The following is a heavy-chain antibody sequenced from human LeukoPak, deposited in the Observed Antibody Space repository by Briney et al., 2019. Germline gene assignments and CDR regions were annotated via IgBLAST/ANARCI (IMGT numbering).Heavy chain of an antibody. V-gene: IGHV5-10-1*01. J-gene: IGHJ6*02. Sequence: GESLRISCKGSGYSSTSYWISWVRQLPGKGLGWMGRIDPSDSYINYSPSFQGHVTISADKSISTAYLQWSSLKASGTAMYSCARQRFDYGYGMAVWGQGTTVTVSS. CDR1: GYSSTSYW. CDR3: ARQRFDYGYGMAV. D-gene: IGHD3-16*01. CDR2: IDPSDSYI.